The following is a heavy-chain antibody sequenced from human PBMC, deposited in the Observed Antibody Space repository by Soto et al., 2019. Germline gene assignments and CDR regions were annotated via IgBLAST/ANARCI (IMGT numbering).Heavy chain of an antibody. V-gene: IGHV3-21*01. D-gene: IGHD3-10*01. Sequence: EVQLVESGGGLVKPGGSLRLSCAASGFAFSSYTMNWVRQAPGKGLEWFSSMSGGGDYIYYTGSVKGRFSISRDNAKNSLYLQMDSLRAEDTAVYYCASCSRFALDYWGQGTLVTVSS. J-gene: IGHJ4*01. CDR3: ASCSRFALDY. CDR1: GFAFSSYT. CDR2: MSGGGDYI.